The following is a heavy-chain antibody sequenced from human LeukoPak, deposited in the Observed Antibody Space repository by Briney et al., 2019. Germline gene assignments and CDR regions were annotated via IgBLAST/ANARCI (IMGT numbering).Heavy chain of an antibody. CDR3: ARSNPYYYYDSSGLLSGAFDI. D-gene: IGHD3-22*01. CDR2: IWYDGGNK. CDR1: GFTFSSYG. Sequence: GRSLRLSCAASGFTFSSYGMHWVRQAPGKGLEWVAVIWYDGGNKYYADSVKGRFTISRDNSKNTLYLQMNSLRAEDTAVYYCARSNPYYYYDSSGLLSGAFDIWGQGTMVTVSS. V-gene: IGHV3-33*01. J-gene: IGHJ3*02.